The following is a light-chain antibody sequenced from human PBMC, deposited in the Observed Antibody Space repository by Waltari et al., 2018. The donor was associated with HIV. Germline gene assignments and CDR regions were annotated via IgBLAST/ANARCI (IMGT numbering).Light chain of an antibody. J-gene: IGKJ3*01. CDR3: LQTTHWPPFS. Sequence: DVVLTQSPVYLPVTLGQPASISCKSSQTLVSSDGNTYLNWFQHRPGQSPRRLIYKVSYRDFGVSDRFSGSGSGTDFKLKISRVEAEDVGDYFCLQTTHWPPFSFGPGTKVDF. CDR2: KVS. CDR1: QTLVSSDGNTY. V-gene: IGKV2-30*01.